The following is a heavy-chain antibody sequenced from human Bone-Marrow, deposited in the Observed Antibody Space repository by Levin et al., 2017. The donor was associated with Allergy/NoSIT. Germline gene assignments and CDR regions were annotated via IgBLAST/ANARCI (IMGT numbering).Heavy chain of an antibody. CDR2: ISYDGSNK. J-gene: IGHJ4*02. D-gene: IGHD3-9*01. CDR1: GFTFSSYA. CDR3: ARGNHQKRYFDWPRSVLDY. V-gene: IGHV3-30-3*01. Sequence: GGSLRLSCAASGFTFSSYAMHWVRQAPGKGLEWVAVISYDGSNKYYADSVKGRFTISRDNSKNTLYLQMNSLRAEDTAVYYCARGNHQKRYFDWPRSVLDYWGQGTLVTVSS.